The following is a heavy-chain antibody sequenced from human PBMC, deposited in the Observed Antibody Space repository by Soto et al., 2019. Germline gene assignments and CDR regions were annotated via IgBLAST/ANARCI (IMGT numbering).Heavy chain of an antibody. Sequence: WGSLRVSWESAGFTFRRVSMNWVRQVPGKGLEWVASISSASSETWYADSVKGRFIISRDNAQNSLFLQMNTLRPEDSAIYYCARVAYWGPGTKVTVSS. CDR2: ISSASSET. V-gene: IGHV3-21*01. J-gene: IGHJ4*02. CDR1: GFTFRRVS. CDR3: ARVAY.